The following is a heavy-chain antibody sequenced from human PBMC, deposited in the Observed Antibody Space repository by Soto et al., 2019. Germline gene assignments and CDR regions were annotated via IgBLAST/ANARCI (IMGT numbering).Heavy chain of an antibody. D-gene: IGHD2-8*02. CDR2: IFWDDDK. Sequence: SGPTLLNPTQTLTLTCSFSGFSLTTSGVGVGWVRQSPEKTLEWLALIFWDDDKRYSPSLRSRLTIAKDTSKNQVVLTLTNVEPVDTATYYCARILTATGGHFDSWGQGALVTVSS. CDR1: GFSLTTSGVG. J-gene: IGHJ4*02. CDR3: ARILTATGGHFDS. V-gene: IGHV2-5*02.